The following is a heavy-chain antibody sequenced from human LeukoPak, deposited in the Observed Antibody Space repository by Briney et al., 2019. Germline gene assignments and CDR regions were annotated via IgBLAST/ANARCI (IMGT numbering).Heavy chain of an antibody. D-gene: IGHD6-13*01. CDR2: ISSSSSYI. J-gene: IGHJ4*02. Sequence: GGSLRPSCAASGFTFSSYSMNWVRQAPGKGLEWVSSISSSSSYIYYADSVKGRFTISRDNAKNSLYLQMNSLRAEDTAVYYCAGTLQSSSPYYFDYWGQGTLVTVSS. CDR3: AGTLQSSSPYYFDY. CDR1: GFTFSSYS. V-gene: IGHV3-21*01.